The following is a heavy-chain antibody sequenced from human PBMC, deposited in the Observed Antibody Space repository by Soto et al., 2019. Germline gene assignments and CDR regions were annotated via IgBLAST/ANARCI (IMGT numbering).Heavy chain of an antibody. CDR3: ARGSLVYDSSGYSYFDY. CDR1: CYY. Sequence: CYYWSWIRQPPGKGLEWIGEINHSGSTNYTPSLKSRVTISVDTSKNQFSLKLTSVTAADTAVYYCARGSLVYDSSGYSYFDYWGQGTLVTVSS. D-gene: IGHD3-22*01. J-gene: IGHJ4*02. CDR2: INHSGST. V-gene: IGHV4-34*01.